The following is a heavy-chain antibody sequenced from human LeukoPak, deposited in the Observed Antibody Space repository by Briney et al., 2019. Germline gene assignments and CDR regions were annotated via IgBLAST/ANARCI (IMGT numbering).Heavy chain of an antibody. D-gene: IGHD3-3*01. CDR2: ISTYNGNT. CDR1: GYTFTSYG. CDR3: AREGIYYDFWGGYFGYFDY. Sequence: ASVKVSCKASGYTFTSYGISWVRQAPGQGLEWMGWISTYNGNTNYAQKFQGRVTMTTDTSTSTAYMELRSLRSDDTAVYYCAREGIYYDFWGGYFGYFDYWGQGTLVTVSS. J-gene: IGHJ4*02. V-gene: IGHV1-18*01.